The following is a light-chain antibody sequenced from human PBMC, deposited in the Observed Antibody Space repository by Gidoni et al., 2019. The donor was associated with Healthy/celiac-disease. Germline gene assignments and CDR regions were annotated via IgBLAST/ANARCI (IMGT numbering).Light chain of an antibody. J-gene: IGKJ4*01. CDR2: AAS. Sequence: DIKVTQSPSSLSASVGDRVTITCRASQSISSYLNWYQQKPGKAPKLLIYAASSLQSGVPSRFSGSGSGTDFTLTISSLQPEDFATYYCQQSYSTPLTFXGXTQVEIK. CDR3: QQSYSTPLT. V-gene: IGKV1-39*01. CDR1: QSISSY.